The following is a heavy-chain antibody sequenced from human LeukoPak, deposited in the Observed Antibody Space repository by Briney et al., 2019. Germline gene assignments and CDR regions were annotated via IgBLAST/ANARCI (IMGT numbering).Heavy chain of an antibody. CDR1: GYTFTGYY. D-gene: IGHD2-21*01. Sequence: ASVKVSCKASGYTFTGYYMHWVRQAPGQGLEWMGWINPNSGGTNYAQKFQGRVTMTRDTSISTAYMELSSLRSEDTAVYYCARGAYCGGDCYSAHWFDPWGQGTLVTVSS. CDR3: ARGAYCGGDCYSAHWFDP. J-gene: IGHJ5*02. CDR2: INPNSGGT. V-gene: IGHV1-2*02.